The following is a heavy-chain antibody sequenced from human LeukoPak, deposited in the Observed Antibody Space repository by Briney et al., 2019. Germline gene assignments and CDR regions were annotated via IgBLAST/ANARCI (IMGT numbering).Heavy chain of an antibody. CDR1: GGSISSSSYY. V-gene: IGHV4-39*07. CDR2: IYYSGST. D-gene: IGHD3-3*02. J-gene: IGHJ5*02. CDR3: ARVARGPNWFGP. Sequence: SETLSLTCTVSGGSISSSSYYWGWIRQPPGKGLEWIGSIYYSGSTYYNPSLKSRVTISVDTSKNQFSLKLSSVTAADTAVYYCARVARGPNWFGPWGQGTLVTVSS.